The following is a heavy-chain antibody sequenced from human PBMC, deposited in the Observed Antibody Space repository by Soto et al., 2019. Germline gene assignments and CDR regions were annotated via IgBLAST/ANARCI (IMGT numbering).Heavy chain of an antibody. CDR1: GDSISSDN. D-gene: IGHD2-2*01. V-gene: IGHV4-59*01. CDR3: ARDRTSVNWYFDL. CDR2: IHYTGNT. Sequence: QVQLQESGPGLVKPSETLSLTCTVSGDSISSDNWSWIRQPPGKGLEWICYIHYTGNTNHNPSLKGRVPISVDTSKNEFSLKLSAVTAADTAVYYCARDRTSVNWYFDLWGRVTLVSVSS. J-gene: IGHJ2*01.